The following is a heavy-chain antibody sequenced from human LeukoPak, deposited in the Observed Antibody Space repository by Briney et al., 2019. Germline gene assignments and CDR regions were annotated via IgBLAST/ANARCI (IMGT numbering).Heavy chain of an antibody. J-gene: IGHJ4*02. Sequence: GGSLRLSCAASGFTFSSYEMNWVRQAPGKGLEWVSYISSSGSTIYYADSVKGRFTISRDNAKNSLYQQMNSLRAEDTAVYYCARAENDGGNDGDYWGQGTLVTVSS. CDR3: ARAENDGGNDGDY. D-gene: IGHD4-23*01. CDR2: ISSSGSTI. CDR1: GFTFSSYE. V-gene: IGHV3-48*03.